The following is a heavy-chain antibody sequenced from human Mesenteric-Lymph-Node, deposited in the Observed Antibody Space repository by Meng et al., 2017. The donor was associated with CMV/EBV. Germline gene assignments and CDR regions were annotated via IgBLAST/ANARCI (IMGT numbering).Heavy chain of an antibody. V-gene: IGHV3-30*02. CDR3: GLYCSGGSCSDI. CDR2: IQYHGNNQ. CDR1: GFRFSSSG. Sequence: GESLKISCAASGFRFSSSGMQWVRQAPGKGLEWVAFIQYHGNNQYYADSVKGRFSISRDNSKNTLDLQMNSLRPEDTAVYYCGLYCSGGSCSDIWGQGTMVTVSS. D-gene: IGHD2-15*01. J-gene: IGHJ3*02.